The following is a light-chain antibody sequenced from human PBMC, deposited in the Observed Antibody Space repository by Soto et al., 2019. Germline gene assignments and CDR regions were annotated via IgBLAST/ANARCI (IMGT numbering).Light chain of an antibody. CDR3: QQYDNSPPWT. V-gene: IGKV3-20*01. Sequence: EVVLTQSPATLSLSPGDRAALSCKASQSVHNFLAWYQQKPGQAPRLLIYGASTRATGIPDRFSGSGSGTDFTLTISRLEPEDFAVYYCQQYDNSPPWTFGQGTKVDIK. CDR1: QSVHNF. CDR2: GAS. J-gene: IGKJ1*01.